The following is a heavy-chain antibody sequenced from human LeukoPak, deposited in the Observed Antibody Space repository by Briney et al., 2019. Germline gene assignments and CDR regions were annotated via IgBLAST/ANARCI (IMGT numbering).Heavy chain of an antibody. D-gene: IGHD3-22*01. CDR2: LFGGGTA. Sequence: GGSLRLSCAASGFIVNTNYMTWVRKAPGKGLEWVSLLFGGGTAYYADSVKGRFTISRDISKNTLYLQMNSLRVEDTAVYYCARGGHSMIVAFDIWGQGTMVTVSS. CDR3: ARGGHSMIVAFDI. CDR1: GFIVNTNY. J-gene: IGHJ3*02. V-gene: IGHV3-53*01.